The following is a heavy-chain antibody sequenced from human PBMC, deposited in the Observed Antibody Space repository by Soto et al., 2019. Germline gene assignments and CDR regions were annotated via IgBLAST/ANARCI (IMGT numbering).Heavy chain of an antibody. V-gene: IGHV1-46*01. CDR3: ARPGLYSSSSRGMDV. CDR2: INPSADST. Sequence: VASVKVSCKASGYTFISYYMHWVRQAPGQGLEWMGIINPSADSTNYAQKFQGRATMTRDTSTSTVYMELRSLRSEDTAVYYCARPGLYSSSSRGMDVWGQGTTVTVSS. D-gene: IGHD6-6*01. J-gene: IGHJ6*02. CDR1: GYTFISYY.